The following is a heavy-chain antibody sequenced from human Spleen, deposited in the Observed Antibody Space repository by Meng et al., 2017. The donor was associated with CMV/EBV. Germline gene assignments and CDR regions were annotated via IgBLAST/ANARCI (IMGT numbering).Heavy chain of an antibody. D-gene: IGHD2-21*01. Sequence: QLQLQQWGAGLLKPSETLSLTCAVYGGSFSGYYWSWIRQPPGKGLEWIGEIPHRGSSAYNPSLKSRVSMSIDKSKNQFSLKLTSVTAADTAVYYCARDSLPTAYGAPFDYWGQGTLVTVSS. CDR2: IPHRGSS. CDR1: GGSFSGYY. CDR3: ARDSLPTAYGAPFDY. J-gene: IGHJ4*02. V-gene: IGHV4-34*01.